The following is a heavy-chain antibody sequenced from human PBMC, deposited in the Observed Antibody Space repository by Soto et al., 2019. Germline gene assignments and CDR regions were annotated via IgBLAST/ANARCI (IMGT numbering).Heavy chain of an antibody. CDR1: GLTFRNHA. CDR2: IAPIGYST. D-gene: IGHD2-8*01. J-gene: IGHJ4*02. V-gene: IGHV3-23*01. CDR3: VSWVSPHFDY. Sequence: EVQLLESGGGLVQPGGSLRLSCAVSGLTFRNHAMSWVRQAPGKGLEWVSTIAPIGYSTHYAGSVEGRFTISSDDSKSTLDLQMNRLRADDTAVYYCVSWVSPHFDYWGQGTLVSVSS.